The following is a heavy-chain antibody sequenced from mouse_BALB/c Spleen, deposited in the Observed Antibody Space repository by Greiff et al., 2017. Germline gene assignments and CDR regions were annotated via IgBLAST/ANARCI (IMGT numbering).Heavy chain of an antibody. CDR2: IWGGGST. CDR1: GFSLSRYS. V-gene: IGHV2-6-4*01. CDR3: ARNPPYYYGSSYWFAY. J-gene: IGHJ3*01. D-gene: IGHD1-1*01. Sequence: QVQLKESGPGLVAPSQSLSITCTVSGFSLSRYSVHWVRQPPGKGLEWLGMIWGGGSTDYNSALKSRLSISKDNSKSQVFLKMNSLQTDDTAMYYCARNPPYYYGSSYWFAYWGQGTLVTVSA.